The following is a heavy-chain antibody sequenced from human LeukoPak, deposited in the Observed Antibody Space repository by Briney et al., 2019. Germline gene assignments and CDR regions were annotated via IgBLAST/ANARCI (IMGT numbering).Heavy chain of an antibody. CDR3: ASRLRERFDS. Sequence: GESLRISCKGSGYSFTNYWISWVRQMPGKGLEWMGRIDPSDSYTNYSPSFQGQVTISADKSISTAYLQWSSLKASDTAMYYCASRLRERFDSWGQGTLVTVSS. J-gene: IGHJ4*02. D-gene: IGHD5-12*01. CDR2: IDPSDSYT. V-gene: IGHV5-10-1*04. CDR1: GYSFTNYW.